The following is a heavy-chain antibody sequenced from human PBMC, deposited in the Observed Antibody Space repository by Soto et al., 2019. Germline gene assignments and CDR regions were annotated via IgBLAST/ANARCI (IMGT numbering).Heavy chain of an antibody. V-gene: IGHV4-30-4*01. Sequence: PSETLSLTCTVSGDTVNNGDYFWSWIRQSPGKGLEWLGYIYFTGSTYYSPSLKSRLHSSMDKSKNHFSLEMTSVTVADTAVYFCARGALVDVVAAFKRELDPWGPGLLVTVSS. D-gene: IGHD5-12*01. CDR3: ARGALVDVVAAFKRELDP. CDR1: GDTVNNGDYF. J-gene: IGHJ5*02. CDR2: IYFTGST.